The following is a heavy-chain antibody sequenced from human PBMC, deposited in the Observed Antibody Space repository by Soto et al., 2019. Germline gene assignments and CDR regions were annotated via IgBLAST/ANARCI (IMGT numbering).Heavy chain of an antibody. CDR2: INPNSGGT. V-gene: IGHV1-2*04. CDR1: GYTFTGYY. D-gene: IGHD3-16*01. Sequence: GASVKVSCKASGYTFTGYYMHWVRQAPGQGLEWMGWINPNSGGTNYAQKFQGWVTMTRDTSISTAYMELSRLRSGDTAVYYCARGGLGDLNYYYYYMDGWGKGTTVTVSS. CDR3: ARGGLGDLNYYYYYMDG. J-gene: IGHJ6*03.